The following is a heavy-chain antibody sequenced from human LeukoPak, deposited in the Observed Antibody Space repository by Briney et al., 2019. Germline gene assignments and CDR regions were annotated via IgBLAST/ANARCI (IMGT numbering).Heavy chain of an antibody. CDR1: GGSISSSSYY. CDR3: ARESRRYSGRWPENWFDP. J-gene: IGHJ5*02. CDR2: IYYSGST. D-gene: IGHD5-12*01. V-gene: IGHV4-39*07. Sequence: SETLSLTCTVSGGSISSSSYYWGWIRQPPGKGLEWIGSIYYSGSTYYNPSLKSRVTISVDTSKNQFSLKLSSVAAADTAVYYCARESRRYSGRWPENWFDPWGQGTLVTVSS.